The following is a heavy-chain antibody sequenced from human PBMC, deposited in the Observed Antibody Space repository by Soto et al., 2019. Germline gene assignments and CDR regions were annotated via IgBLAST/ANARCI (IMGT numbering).Heavy chain of an antibody. D-gene: IGHD2-8*01. V-gene: IGHV3-23*01. CDR3: AKGNNGPYD. CDR2: ISGSRGST. CDR1: ECTFNNYV. Sequence: GGSLRLSWAASECTFNNYVMSCVRQAPGKGLEWVSGISGSRGSTYYTDSVKVRFTISRDNSKNTLYLQMNSLTAEDPALYYCAKGNNGPYDWRKGTMVTVSS. J-gene: IGHJ4*02.